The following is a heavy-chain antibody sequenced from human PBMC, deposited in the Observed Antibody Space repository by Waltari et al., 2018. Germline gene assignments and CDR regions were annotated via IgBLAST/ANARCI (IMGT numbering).Heavy chain of an antibody. CDR3: TTDGSVAQFDP. D-gene: IGHD5-12*01. CDR1: GFTFSHAW. Sequence: EVQLVESGGGLVKPGGSLRLSCAPSGFTFSHAWLHWIRQAPGKGLEWVGRIKSKTDGGTTDYAAPVKGRFTISRDDSKNTLYLQMNSLKTEDTAVYYCTTDGSVAQFDPWGQGTLVTVSS. CDR2: IKSKTDGGTT. J-gene: IGHJ5*02. V-gene: IGHV3-15*07.